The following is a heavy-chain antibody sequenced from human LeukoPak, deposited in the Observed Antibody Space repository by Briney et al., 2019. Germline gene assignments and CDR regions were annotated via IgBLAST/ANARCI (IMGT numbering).Heavy chain of an antibody. J-gene: IGHJ6*03. CDR3: ARDLLGYCSSTSCYQYYYYYYMDV. V-gene: IGHV1-69*04. D-gene: IGHD2-2*01. Sequence: ASVKVSCKASGGTFSSYAISWVRQAPGQGLEWMGRIIPILGIANYAQKFQGRVTITADKSTSTAYMELSSLRSEDTAVYYCARDLLGYCSSTSCYQYYYYYYMDVWGKGTTVTVSS. CDR1: GGTFSSYA. CDR2: IIPILGIA.